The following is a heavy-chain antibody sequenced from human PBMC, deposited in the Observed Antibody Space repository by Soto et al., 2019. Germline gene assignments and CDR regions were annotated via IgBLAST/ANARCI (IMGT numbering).Heavy chain of an antibody. CDR2: ITGGGDTT. J-gene: IGHJ4*02. Sequence: PGGSLRLSCAASGFTFSNYAMTWVRQAPGRGLEWVSVITGGGDTTYYADSVKGRFTISRDNSKNTLSLQMNSLRAEDTALYYCAKRDRSNWSYFDYWGQGTLVTVS. V-gene: IGHV3-23*01. CDR3: AKRDRSNWSYFDY. D-gene: IGHD1-20*01. CDR1: GFTFSNYA.